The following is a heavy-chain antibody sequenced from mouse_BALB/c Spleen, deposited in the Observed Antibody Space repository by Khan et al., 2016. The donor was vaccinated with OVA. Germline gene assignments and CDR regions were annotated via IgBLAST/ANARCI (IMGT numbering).Heavy chain of an antibody. J-gene: IGHJ2*01. Sequence: EVELVESGAGLVQPGGSLKLSCAASGFTFSSYGMPWVRQTPDKRLELVATINSNGGSTYYPDSVKGRFTISRDNAKNTLYLQMSSLKSEDTAMYYCARMAITINWGQGTTLTVSS. CDR1: GFTFSSYG. CDR2: INSNGGST. CDR3: ARMAITIN. D-gene: IGHD1-3*01. V-gene: IGHV5-6-3*01.